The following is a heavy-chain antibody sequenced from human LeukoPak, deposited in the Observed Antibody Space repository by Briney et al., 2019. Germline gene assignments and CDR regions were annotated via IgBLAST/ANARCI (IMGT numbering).Heavy chain of an antibody. Sequence: GGSLRLSCAASRFSFSAYPMGWVRRAPGRGLEWVSGISAGGDLTFHADPVKGRFTISRDNSKNTLYLQMNSLRADDTAEYYCAKSLLTTASGTSHAFDLWGQGTMVTVSS. V-gene: IGHV3-23*01. CDR3: AKSLLTTASGTSHAFDL. CDR1: RFSFSAYP. D-gene: IGHD1-26*01. CDR2: ISAGGDLT. J-gene: IGHJ3*01.